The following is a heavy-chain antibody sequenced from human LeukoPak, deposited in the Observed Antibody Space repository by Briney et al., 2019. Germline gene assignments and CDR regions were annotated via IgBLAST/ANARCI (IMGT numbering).Heavy chain of an antibody. CDR1: GFTFSSYG. D-gene: IGHD6-13*01. J-gene: IGHJ4*02. CDR3: ARRPYSSSLIDY. V-gene: IGHV3-33*01. CDR2: IWYDGSNK. Sequence: PGGSLRLSCAASGFTFSSYGMQWVRQAPGKGLEWVAVIWYDGSNKYYADSVKGRFTISRDNSKNTLYLQMNSLRAEDTAVYYCARRPYSSSLIDYWGQGTLVTFSS.